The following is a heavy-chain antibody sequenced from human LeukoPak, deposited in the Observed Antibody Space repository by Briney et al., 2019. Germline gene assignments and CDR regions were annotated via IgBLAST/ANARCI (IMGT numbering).Heavy chain of an antibody. V-gene: IGHV1-24*01. CDR1: GYTLTELS. D-gene: IGHD1-1*01. Sequence: ASVKVSCKVSGYTLTELSMHWARQAPGKGLEWMGGFDPEDGETIHAQKFQGRVTMTEDTSTDTAYMELSSLRSEDTAVYYCATDPGAGTTAFLAFDIWGQGTMVTVSS. J-gene: IGHJ3*02. CDR3: ATDPGAGTTAFLAFDI. CDR2: FDPEDGET.